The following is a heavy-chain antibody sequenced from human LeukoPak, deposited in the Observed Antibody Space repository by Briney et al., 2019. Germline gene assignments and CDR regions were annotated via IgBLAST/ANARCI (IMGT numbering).Heavy chain of an antibody. J-gene: IGHJ4*02. D-gene: IGHD3-10*01. Sequence: ASVKVSCKPSGYTFTDSYIHWVRQAPGVGLQWMGWISPNNGDTKYAEDFQDRVTMNRDTSISTAYMELTGLTPDDTAVYYCVRSPIGASAYWGRGTLVTVSS. CDR2: ISPNNGDT. CDR1: GYTFTDSY. V-gene: IGHV1-2*02. CDR3: VRSPIGASAY.